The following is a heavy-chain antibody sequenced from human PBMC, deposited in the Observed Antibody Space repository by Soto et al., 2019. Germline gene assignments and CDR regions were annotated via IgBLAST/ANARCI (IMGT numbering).Heavy chain of an antibody. J-gene: IGHJ4*02. CDR1: GYTFINYG. Sequence: QVQLVQSGAEVKNPGASVKVSCKTSGYTFINYGISWVRQAPGQGLEWMGWISGYNGNTNYAQNVQGRVTMTTDTSTNTAYLELMSLRSDDTAVYYCARAPRIVTTVTGIRDFDYWGQGTLVTVSA. CDR3: ARAPRIVTTVTGIRDFDY. D-gene: IGHD4-4*01. CDR2: ISGYNGNT. V-gene: IGHV1-18*01.